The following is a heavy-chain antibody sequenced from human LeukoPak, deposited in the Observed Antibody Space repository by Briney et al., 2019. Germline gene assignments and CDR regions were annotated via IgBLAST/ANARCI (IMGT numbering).Heavy chain of an antibody. CDR3: ARGPGYSGYVR. D-gene: IGHD5-12*01. Sequence: GGSLRLSCAASGFTFSSYSMNWVRQAPGKGLEWVSSISSSSSYTYYADSVKGRFTISRDNAKNSLYLQMNSLRAEDTAVYYCARGPGYSGYVRWGQGTLVTVSS. V-gene: IGHV3-21*01. J-gene: IGHJ4*02. CDR2: ISSSSSYT. CDR1: GFTFSSYS.